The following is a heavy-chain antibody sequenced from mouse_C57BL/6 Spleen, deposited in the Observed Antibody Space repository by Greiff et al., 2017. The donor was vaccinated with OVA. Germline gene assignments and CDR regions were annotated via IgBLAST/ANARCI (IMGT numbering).Heavy chain of an antibody. CDR3: AREGAVVALYAMDY. J-gene: IGHJ4*01. CDR1: GYAFSSSW. D-gene: IGHD1-1*01. Sequence: VQRVESGPELVKPGASVKISCKASGYAFSSSWMNWVKQRPGKGLEWIGRIYPGDGDTNYNGKFKGNATLTADKSSSTAYMQLSSLTSEDSAVYFCAREGAVVALYAMDYWGQGTSVTVSS. CDR2: IYPGDGDT. V-gene: IGHV1-82*01.